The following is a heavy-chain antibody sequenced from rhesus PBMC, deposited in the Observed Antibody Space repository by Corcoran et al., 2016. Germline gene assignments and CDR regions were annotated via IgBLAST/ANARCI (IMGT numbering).Heavy chain of an antibody. CDR1: GGSISSNY. CDR3: ARRSGSWYFDY. Sequence: QLQLQESGPGLVKPSETLSLTCAVSGGSISSNYWSWIRQPPGKGLEWIGRFSGGGGSTDHNHSLKSRVTISTDTSKNQFSLKLSSVPAADTAVYYCARRSGSWYFDYWGQGVLVTVSS. J-gene: IGHJ4*01. D-gene: IGHD6-25*01. CDR2: FSGGGGST. V-gene: IGHV4-173*01.